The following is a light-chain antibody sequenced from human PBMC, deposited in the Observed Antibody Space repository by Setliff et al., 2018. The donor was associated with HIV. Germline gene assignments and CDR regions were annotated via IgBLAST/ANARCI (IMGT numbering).Light chain of an antibody. J-gene: IGLJ1*01. V-gene: IGLV2-14*03. CDR2: DVS. Sequence: QSVLTQPASVSGSPGQSITISCTGTSSDVGGYNYVSWYRQHPGKAPKLMISDVSNRPSGVSNRFSGSRSANTASLTISGLQAEDEADYYCSSYTSSIPLYVFGTGTKVTVL. CDR3: SSYTSSIPLYV. CDR1: SSDVGGYNY.